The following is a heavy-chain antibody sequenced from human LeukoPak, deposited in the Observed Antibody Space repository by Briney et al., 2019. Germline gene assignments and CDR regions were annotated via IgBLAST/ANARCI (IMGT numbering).Heavy chain of an antibody. CDR2: IYTSGST. CDR3: ARDRFTQQWHVRGAFDP. CDR1: GGSISSYY. J-gene: IGHJ5*02. V-gene: IGHV4-4*07. D-gene: IGHD6-19*01. Sequence: SETLSLTCTVSGGSISSYYWSWIRQPAGKGLEWIGRIYTSGSTNYSPSLKSRVTMSVDTSKNQFSLKLSSVTAADTAVYYCARDRFTQQWHVRGAFDPWGQGTLVTVSS.